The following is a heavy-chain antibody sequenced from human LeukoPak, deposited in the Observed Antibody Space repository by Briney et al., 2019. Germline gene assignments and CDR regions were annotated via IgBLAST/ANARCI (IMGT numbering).Heavy chain of an antibody. V-gene: IGHV3-15*01. Sequence: GGALRLSCAASGFTFSSYAMSWVRQAPGKGLEWVGRIKSKTDGGTTDYAAPVKGRFTISRDDSKNTLYLQMNSLKTEDTAVYYCTTGVYDSSGYYVDYWGQGTLVTVSS. D-gene: IGHD3-22*01. CDR1: GFTFSSYA. J-gene: IGHJ4*02. CDR2: IKSKTDGGTT. CDR3: TTGVYDSSGYYVDY.